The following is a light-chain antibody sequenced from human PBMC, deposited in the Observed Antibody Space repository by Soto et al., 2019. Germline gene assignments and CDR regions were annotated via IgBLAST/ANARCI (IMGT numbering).Light chain of an antibody. CDR1: GSDVGAYNL. CDR3: CSYAGTVAYV. V-gene: IGLV2-23*02. Sequence: QSVLTQPASVSGSPGQSITISCAGTGSDVGAYNLVSWYQQHPGKAHKLIICEVNTRPSGISNHFSGSKSGDTASLTISGLQAEDEADYFCCSYAGTVAYVFGTGTKVTVL. J-gene: IGLJ1*01. CDR2: EVN.